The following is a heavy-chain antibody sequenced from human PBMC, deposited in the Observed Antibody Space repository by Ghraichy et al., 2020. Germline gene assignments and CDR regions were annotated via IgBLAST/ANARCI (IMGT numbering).Heavy chain of an antibody. CDR2: INPNSGGT. J-gene: IGHJ3*02. CDR3: ARAIDYGEPMGAFDI. D-gene: IGHD4-17*01. Sequence: ASVKVSCKASGYTFTGYYMHWVRQAPGQGLEWMGWINPNSGGTNYAQKFQGRVTMTRDTSISTAYMELSRLRSDDTAVYYCARAIDYGEPMGAFDIWGQGTMVTVSS. CDR1: GYTFTGYY. V-gene: IGHV1-2*02.